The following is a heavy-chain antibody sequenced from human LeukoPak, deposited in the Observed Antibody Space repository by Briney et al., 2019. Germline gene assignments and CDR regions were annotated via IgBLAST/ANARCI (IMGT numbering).Heavy chain of an antibody. Sequence: PGGSLRLSCAASGFTFSSCGMHWVRQAPGKGLEWVAITSYDASNIYYADSVRGRFTISRDNSKNTLSLQMDSLRAEDTAIYYCAKDRSSSWCVDSWGQGTLVTVSS. V-gene: IGHV3-30*18. D-gene: IGHD6-13*01. CDR1: GFTFSSCG. CDR3: AKDRSSSWCVDS. J-gene: IGHJ4*02. CDR2: TSYDASNI.